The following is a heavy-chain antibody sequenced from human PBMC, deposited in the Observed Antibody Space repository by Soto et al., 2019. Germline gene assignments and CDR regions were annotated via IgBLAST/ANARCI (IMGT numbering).Heavy chain of an antibody. D-gene: IGHD3-3*01. CDR1: GGTFSSYA. CDR2: IIPIFGTA. V-gene: IGHV1-69*13. CDR3: ANRLTTRHYYGMDV. J-gene: IGHJ6*02. Sequence: GASLKVSCKASGGTFSSYAISWVRQAPGQGLEWMGGIIPIFGTANYAQKFQGRVTITADESTSTAYMELSSLRSEDTAVYYCANRLTTRHYYGMDVWGQGTTVTVYS.